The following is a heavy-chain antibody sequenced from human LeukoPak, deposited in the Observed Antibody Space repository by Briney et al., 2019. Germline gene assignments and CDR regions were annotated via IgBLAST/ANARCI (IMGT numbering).Heavy chain of an antibody. Sequence: ASVKVSCKASGYTFTSYGISWVRQAPGQGLEWMGWISAYNGNTNYAQKLQGRVTMTTDTSTSTAYMELRSLRSDDTAVYYCAREATMVRGVMGLFDYWGQGTLVTVSS. D-gene: IGHD3-10*01. V-gene: IGHV1-18*01. CDR1: GYTFTSYG. CDR3: AREATMVRGVMGLFDY. J-gene: IGHJ4*02. CDR2: ISAYNGNT.